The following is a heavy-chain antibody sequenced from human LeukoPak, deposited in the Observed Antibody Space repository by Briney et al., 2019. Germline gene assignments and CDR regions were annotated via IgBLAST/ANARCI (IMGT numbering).Heavy chain of an antibody. CDR1: GFTFSSYA. CDR3: VKGPLVRLDY. Sequence: GGSLRLSCAAAGFTFSSYAMNWVRQAPGKGLEWVSAINGGGGSTYYADSVKGRFTISRDNSKSTLFLQMNSLRAEDTAIYYCVKGPLVRLDYWGQGTLVTVSS. J-gene: IGHJ4*02. CDR2: INGGGGST. D-gene: IGHD6-13*01. V-gene: IGHV3-23*01.